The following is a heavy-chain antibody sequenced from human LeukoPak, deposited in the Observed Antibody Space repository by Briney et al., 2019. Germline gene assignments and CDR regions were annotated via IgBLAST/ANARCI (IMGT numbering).Heavy chain of an antibody. J-gene: IGHJ4*02. Sequence: SETLSLTCTVSGGSISSSSYYWGWIRQPPGKGLEWIGSIYYSGSTYYNPSLKSRVTMSVDTSKNQFSLKLSSVTAADTAVYYCARGKYGDAYYWGQGTLVTVSS. CDR1: GGSISSSSYY. CDR3: ARGKYGDAYY. CDR2: IYYSGST. D-gene: IGHD4-17*01. V-gene: IGHV4-39*07.